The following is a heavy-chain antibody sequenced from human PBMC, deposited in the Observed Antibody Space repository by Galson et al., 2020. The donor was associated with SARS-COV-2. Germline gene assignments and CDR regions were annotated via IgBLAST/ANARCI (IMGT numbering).Heavy chain of an antibody. CDR1: GGSISSYY. CDR2: IYYSGST. V-gene: IGHV4-59*01. Sequence: SETLSLTCTVSGGSISSYYWSWIRQPPGKGLEWIGYIYYSGSTNYNPSLKSRVTISVDTSKNQFSLKLSSVTAADTAVYYCARVPIYYYDSSGYLTPRYFDLWGRGTLVTVSS. CDR3: ARVPIYYYDSSGYLTPRYFDL. J-gene: IGHJ2*01. D-gene: IGHD3-22*01.